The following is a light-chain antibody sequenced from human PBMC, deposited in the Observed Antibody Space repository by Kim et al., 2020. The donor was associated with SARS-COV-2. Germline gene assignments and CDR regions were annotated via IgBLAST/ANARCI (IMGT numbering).Light chain of an antibody. CDR1: SSDIGGYNY. J-gene: IGLJ3*02. CDR2: AVS. Sequence: QSALTQPASVSGSPGQSITISCTGTSSDIGGYNYVSWYQQHPGKAPKLMIYAVSKRPSGVSNRFSGSKSGNTASLTISGLQAEDEADYYCSSYTSSITWVFGGGTKVTVL. CDR3: SSYTSSITWV. V-gene: IGLV2-14*01.